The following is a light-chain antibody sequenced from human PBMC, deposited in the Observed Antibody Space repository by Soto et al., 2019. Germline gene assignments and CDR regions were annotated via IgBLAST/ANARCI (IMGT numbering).Light chain of an antibody. CDR3: QQYNTYPLT. V-gene: IGKV1-5*03. CDR2: KAS. Sequence: DIQMTQSPSTLSASVGDRVTITCRASQSITTWLAWYQQKPGKAPKLLIYKASSLEGGVPSRFSGSGSGTEFNITISSLQPDDFATYYCQQYNTYPLTFGGGTRWISN. CDR1: QSITTW. J-gene: IGKJ4*01.